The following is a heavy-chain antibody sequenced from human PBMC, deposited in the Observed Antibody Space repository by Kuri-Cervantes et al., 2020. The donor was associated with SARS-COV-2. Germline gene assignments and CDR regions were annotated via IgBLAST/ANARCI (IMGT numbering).Heavy chain of an antibody. V-gene: IGHV3-73*01. CDR3: ARSKPGGWYFDL. CDR2: VRGKANNYAT. Sequence: GESLKISCEVSGFLFSASAIHWVRQASGKGLEWVGRVRGKANNYATAYAASVRDRFTISRDNAKNSLYLQMNSLRAEDTAVYYCARSKPGGWYFDLWGRGTLVTVSS. CDR1: GFLFSASA. D-gene: IGHD3-16*01. J-gene: IGHJ2*01.